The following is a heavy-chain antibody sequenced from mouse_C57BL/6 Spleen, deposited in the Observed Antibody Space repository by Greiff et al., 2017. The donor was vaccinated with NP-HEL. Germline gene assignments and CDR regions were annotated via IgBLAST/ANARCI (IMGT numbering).Heavy chain of an antibody. J-gene: IGHJ4*01. CDR2: INYDGSST. CDR1: GFTFSDYY. Sequence: EVMLVESEGGLVQPGSSMKLSCTASGFTFSDYYMAWVRQVPEKGLEWVANINYDGSSTYYLDSLKSRFIISRDNAKNILYLQMSSLKSEDTATYYCARGDGPYAMDYWGQGTSVTVSS. CDR3: ARGDGPYAMDY. D-gene: IGHD2-3*01. V-gene: IGHV5-16*01.